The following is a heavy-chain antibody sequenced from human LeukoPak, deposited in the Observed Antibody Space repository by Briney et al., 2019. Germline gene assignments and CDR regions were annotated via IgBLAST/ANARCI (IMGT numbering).Heavy chain of an antibody. D-gene: IGHD2-2*02. V-gene: IGHV3-15*01. CDR3: TTRIPAAINDY. Sequence: GGSLRLSCEASGFTFSNAWMTWVRQAPGKGLEWVGLIKSQTDGGTTNYAAPVKGRFTISRDDSKNTVYLEMNSLKTEDAAVYFCTTRIPAAINDYWGQGTLVTVSS. CDR1: GFTFSNAW. J-gene: IGHJ4*02. CDR2: IKSQTDGGTT.